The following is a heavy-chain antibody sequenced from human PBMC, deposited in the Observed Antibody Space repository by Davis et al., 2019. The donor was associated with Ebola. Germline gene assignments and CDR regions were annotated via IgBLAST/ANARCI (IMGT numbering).Heavy chain of an antibody. J-gene: IGHJ4*02. CDR1: GYTFTNYG. D-gene: IGHD1-26*01. CDR2: ISAYNGNT. V-gene: IGHV1-18*01. CDR3: ARGIGGADDY. Sequence: AASVKVSCKASGYTFTNYGTHWVRQAPGQRLEWMGWISAYNGNTNYAQKLQGRVTMTTDTSTSTAYMELSSLRSEDTAVYYCARGIGGADDYWGQGTLVTVSS.